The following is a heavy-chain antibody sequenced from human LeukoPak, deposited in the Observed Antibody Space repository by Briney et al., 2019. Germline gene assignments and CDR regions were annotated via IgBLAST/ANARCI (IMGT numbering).Heavy chain of an antibody. J-gene: IGHJ4*02. Sequence: GGSLRLSCAASGFTVSSNYMSWVRQAPGKGLEWVSVIYSGGSTYYADSVKGRFTISRDNSKNTLYLQMNSLRAEDTAVYYCARVALYRVETGYWGQGTLVTVSS. V-gene: IGHV3-53*01. CDR2: IYSGGST. D-gene: IGHD1-1*01. CDR1: GFTVSSNY. CDR3: ARVALYRVETGY.